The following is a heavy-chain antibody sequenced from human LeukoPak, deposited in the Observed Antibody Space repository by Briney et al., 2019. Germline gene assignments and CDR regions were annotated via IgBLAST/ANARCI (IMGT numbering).Heavy chain of an antibody. CDR1: GFTFSSYG. CDR2: IRYDGSNK. Sequence: GGSLRLSCAASGFTFSSYGMHWVRQAPGKGLEWVAFIRYDGSNKYYADSVKGRFTISRDNSKNTLYLQMNGLRAEDTAVYYCAKEKGITSSAVYYWGQGTLVTVSS. D-gene: IGHD3-10*01. J-gene: IGHJ4*02. CDR3: AKEKGITSSAVYY. V-gene: IGHV3-30*02.